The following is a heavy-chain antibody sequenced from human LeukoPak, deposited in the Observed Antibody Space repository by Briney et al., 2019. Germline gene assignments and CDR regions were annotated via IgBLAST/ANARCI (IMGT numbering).Heavy chain of an antibody. CDR3: ASSGWYRGY. CDR1: GGSFSGYY. D-gene: IGHD6-19*01. CDR2: INHSGST. Sequence: SETLSLTCAVYGGSFSGYYWSWIRQPPGKGLEWIGEINHSGSTTYNPSLKSRVTISVDTYKNQFSLELNSVTAADTAVYYCASSGWYRGYWGQGTLVTVSS. J-gene: IGHJ4*02. V-gene: IGHV4-34*01.